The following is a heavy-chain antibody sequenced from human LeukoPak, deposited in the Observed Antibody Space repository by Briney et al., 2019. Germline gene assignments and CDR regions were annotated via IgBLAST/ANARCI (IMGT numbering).Heavy chain of an antibody. D-gene: IGHD2-2*02. V-gene: IGHV3-21*01. CDR3: ARDKPVPAAIKDYYGMDV. Sequence: GSLRLSCAASGFTFSSYAMSWVRPAPGKGLEWVSSISSSSSYIYYADSVKGRFTISRDNAKNSLYLQMNSLRAEDTAVYYCARDKPVPAAIKDYYGMDVWGQGTTVTVSS. CDR2: ISSSSSYI. CDR1: GFTFSSYA. J-gene: IGHJ6*02.